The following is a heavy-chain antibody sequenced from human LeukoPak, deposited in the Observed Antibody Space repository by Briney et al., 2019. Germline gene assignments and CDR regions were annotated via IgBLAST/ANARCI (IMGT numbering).Heavy chain of an antibody. J-gene: IGHJ4*02. CDR2: ISSSSIYI. CDR1: GFTFSTYT. Sequence: GGSLRLSCAASGFTFSTYTMNWVRQAPGKGLEWVSSISSSSIYIYYTDSVKGRFTISRDNARNSVYLQMNNLRAGDTAVYYCARVNGDYERGGAPDYWGQGTLVTVSS. V-gene: IGHV3-21*01. D-gene: IGHD4-17*01. CDR3: ARVNGDYERGGAPDY.